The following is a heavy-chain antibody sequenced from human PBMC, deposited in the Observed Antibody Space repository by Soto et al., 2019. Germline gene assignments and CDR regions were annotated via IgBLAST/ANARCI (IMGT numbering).Heavy chain of an antibody. V-gene: IGHV4-34*01. D-gene: IGHD5-18*01. CDR1: GGSFSGYY. CDR2: INHSGST. Sequence: SETLSLTCAVYGGSFSGYYWTWIRQPPGTGLEWIGEINHSGSTNYNPSLKSRVTISVDTSKNQFSLKLTSVTAADTAVYYCATSLYSYGPRFAYWGQGTLVTVSS. J-gene: IGHJ4*02. CDR3: ATSLYSYGPRFAY.